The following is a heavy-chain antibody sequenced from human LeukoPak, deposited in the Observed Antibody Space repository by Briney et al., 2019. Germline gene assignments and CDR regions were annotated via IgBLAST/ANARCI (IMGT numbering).Heavy chain of an antibody. Sequence: GVSLKISCKGFGYSFTSYWTGWVRQMPGNRLEWMGTIYPGDSDIRYSPSFQASVTISADKSISPAYLPRCSLKPSDPAMPHCARLSGDYLGNWGQGTMVSVAS. D-gene: IGHD4-17*01. CDR2: IYPGDSDI. V-gene: IGHV5-51*01. CDR3: ARLSGDYLGN. CDR1: GYSFTSYW. J-gene: IGHJ4*02.